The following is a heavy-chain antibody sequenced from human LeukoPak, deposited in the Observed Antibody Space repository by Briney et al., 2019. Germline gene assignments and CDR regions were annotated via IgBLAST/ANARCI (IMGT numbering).Heavy chain of an antibody. J-gene: IGHJ4*02. Sequence: PSETLSLTCTVSGGSISSGSYYWSWIRQPAGKGLEWIGRIYTSGSTNYNPSLKSRVTISVDTSKNQFSLKLSSVTAADTAVYYCARGEAAAVTSFDSWGQGTQVTVSS. CDR3: ARGEAAAVTSFDS. CDR1: GGSISSGSYY. D-gene: IGHD6-13*01. CDR2: IYTSGST. V-gene: IGHV4-61*02.